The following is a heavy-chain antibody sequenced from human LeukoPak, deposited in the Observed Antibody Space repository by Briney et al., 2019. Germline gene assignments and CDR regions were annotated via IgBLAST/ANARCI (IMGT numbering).Heavy chain of an antibody. J-gene: IGHJ4*02. CDR3: ARGGYSIFL. CDR1: GFTFSSYW. Sequence: GGTLRLSCAASGFTFSSYWLSWVRQARGKGLEWVANIKQDGSEKYYVDSVKGRFTISRDNAKDSLYLQMNSLRAEDTAVYYCARGGYSIFLWGQGTLVTVSS. D-gene: IGHD3-3*02. V-gene: IGHV3-7*01. CDR2: IKQDGSEK.